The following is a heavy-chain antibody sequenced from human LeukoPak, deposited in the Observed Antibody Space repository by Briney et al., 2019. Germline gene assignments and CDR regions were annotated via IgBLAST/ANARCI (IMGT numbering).Heavy chain of an antibody. V-gene: IGHV3-23*01. D-gene: IGHD3-10*01. CDR2: ITGSSGSI. J-gene: IGHJ4*02. CDR3: AKGSGSSRPYYFDF. CDR1: GFTFSNYA. Sequence: PGGSLRLPCAASGFTFSNYAMSWVRQAPGKGLEWVSAITGSSGSIYHADSVKGRFTISRDNSKNTLYLQMNSLGAEDTAVYYCAKGSGSSRPYYFDFWGQGTLVTVSS.